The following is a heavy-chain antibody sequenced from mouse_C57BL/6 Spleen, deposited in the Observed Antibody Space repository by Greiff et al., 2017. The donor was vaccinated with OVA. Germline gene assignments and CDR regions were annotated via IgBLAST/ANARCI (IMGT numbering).Heavy chain of an antibody. CDR3: ARYDGYYGFAY. Sequence: VKLQESGPELVKPGASVKISCKASGYAFSSSWMNWVKQRPGKGLEWIGRIYPGDGDTNYNGKFKGKATLTADKSSSTAYMQLSSLTSEDSAVYFCARYDGYYGFAYWGQGTLVTVSA. V-gene: IGHV1-82*01. J-gene: IGHJ3*01. CDR1: GYAFSSSW. D-gene: IGHD2-3*01. CDR2: IYPGDGDT.